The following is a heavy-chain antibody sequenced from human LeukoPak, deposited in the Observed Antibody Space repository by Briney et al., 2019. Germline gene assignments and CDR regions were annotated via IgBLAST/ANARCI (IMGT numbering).Heavy chain of an antibody. D-gene: IGHD6-13*01. CDR1: GGSFSGYY. CDR2: INHSGST. J-gene: IGHJ4*02. CDR3: ARENSSSWYDY. Sequence: SETLSLTCAVYGGSFSGYYWSWIRQPPGKGLEWIGEINHSGSTNYNPSLKSRVTISVDKSKNQFSLKLSSVTAADTAVYYCARENSSSWYDYWGQGTLVTVSS. V-gene: IGHV4-34*01.